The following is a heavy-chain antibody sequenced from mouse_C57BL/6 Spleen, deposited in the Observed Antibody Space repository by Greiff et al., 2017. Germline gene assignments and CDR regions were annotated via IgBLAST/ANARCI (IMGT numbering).Heavy chain of an antibody. CDR1: GYTFTDYN. J-gene: IGHJ3*01. D-gene: IGHD2-3*01. CDR2: INPNNGGT. V-gene: IGHV1-18*01. CDR3: ARPYDGYYWFAY. Sequence: EVKLMESGPELVKPGASVKIPCKASGYTFTDYNMDWVKQSHGKSLEWIGDINPNNGGTIYNQKFKGKATLTVDKSSSTAYMELRSLTSEDTSVYYCARPYDGYYWFAYWGQGTLVTVSA.